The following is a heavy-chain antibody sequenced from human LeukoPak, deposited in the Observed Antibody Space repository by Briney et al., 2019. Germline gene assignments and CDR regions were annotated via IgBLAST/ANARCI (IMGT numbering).Heavy chain of an antibody. Sequence: GASVTVSCKASGGTFSSYAISWVRQAPGQGLEWMGGIIPIFGTANYAQKFQGRVTITADESTSTAYMELSSLRSEDTAVYYCARDTYGDYSEFDYWGQGTLVTVSS. D-gene: IGHD4-17*01. CDR1: GGTFSSYA. CDR3: ARDTYGDYSEFDY. CDR2: IIPIFGTA. J-gene: IGHJ4*02. V-gene: IGHV1-69*01.